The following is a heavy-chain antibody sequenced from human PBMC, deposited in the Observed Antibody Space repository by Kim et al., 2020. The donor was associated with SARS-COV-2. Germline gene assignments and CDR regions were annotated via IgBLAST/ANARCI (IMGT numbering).Heavy chain of an antibody. CDR3: ARGGYSSGWSYYYYYGMDI. CDR1: GFTFDDYG. V-gene: IGHV3-20*01. CDR2: INWSGGST. J-gene: IGHJ6*02. Sequence: GGALRLSCAASGFTFDDYGMSWVRQAPGKGLEWVSGINWSGGSTGYADSVKGRFTISRDNAKNSLYLRMNSLRAEDTALYHCARGGYSSGWSYYYYYGMDIWGRGTTVTVFS. D-gene: IGHD6-19*01.